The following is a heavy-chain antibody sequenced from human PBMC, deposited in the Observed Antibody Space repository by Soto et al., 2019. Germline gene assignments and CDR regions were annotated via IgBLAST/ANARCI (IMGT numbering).Heavy chain of an antibody. Sequence: SETLSLTCTVSGDSITSNSYFWAWIRQPPGKGLEWIGSIYYSGSTYHNPSLKSRVTISVDRSNNQFSLKLTSVTAADTAVYYCARHLSVDHFDYWGQGALVTVSS. D-gene: IGHD3-9*01. V-gene: IGHV4-39*01. CDR3: ARHLSVDHFDY. CDR1: GDSITSNSYF. CDR2: IYYSGST. J-gene: IGHJ4*02.